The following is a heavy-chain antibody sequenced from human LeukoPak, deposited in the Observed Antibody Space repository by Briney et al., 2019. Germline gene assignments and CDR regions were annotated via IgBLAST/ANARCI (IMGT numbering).Heavy chain of an antibody. J-gene: IGHJ6*02. D-gene: IGHD6-13*01. Sequence: ASVKVSCKASGYIFTDYYMHWVRQAPGQGLEWMGRIIPILGIANYAQKFQGRVTITADKSTSTAYMELSSLRSEDTAVYYCASRIAAAGMDVWGQGTTVTVSS. CDR1: GYIFTDYY. CDR2: IIPILGIA. V-gene: IGHV1-69*02. CDR3: ASRIAAAGMDV.